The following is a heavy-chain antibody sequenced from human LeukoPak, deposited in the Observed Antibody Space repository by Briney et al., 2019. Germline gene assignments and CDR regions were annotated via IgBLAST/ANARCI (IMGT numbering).Heavy chain of an antibody. CDR3: ARGNQLRRDYYYYGMDV. V-gene: IGHV3-33*01. CDR2: IWYDGSNK. D-gene: IGHD2-2*01. J-gene: IGHJ6*04. Sequence: GRSLRLSCAASGFTFSSYGMHWVRQAPGKGLAWVAVIWYDGSNKYYADSVKGRFTISRDNSKNTLYLQMNSLRAEDTAVYYWARGNQLRRDYYYYGMDVWGKGTTVTVSS. CDR1: GFTFSSYG.